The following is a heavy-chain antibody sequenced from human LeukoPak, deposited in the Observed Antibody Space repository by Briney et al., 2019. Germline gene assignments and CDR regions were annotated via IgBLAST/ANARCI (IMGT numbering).Heavy chain of an antibody. CDR3: ARELCSGGSCYLGLGAFDI. D-gene: IGHD2-15*01. J-gene: IGHJ3*02. CDR2: SRAYNGDT. V-gene: IGHV1-18*01. Sequence: ASGKVSCTASGSTFTSSGISWVRQAPGQGLELMGWSRAYNGDTNSTQKLQGRVTITTHTSTSTAYMELRSLRSDDTAVYYCARELCSGGSCYLGLGAFDIWGEGTMVTVSS. CDR1: GSTFTSSG.